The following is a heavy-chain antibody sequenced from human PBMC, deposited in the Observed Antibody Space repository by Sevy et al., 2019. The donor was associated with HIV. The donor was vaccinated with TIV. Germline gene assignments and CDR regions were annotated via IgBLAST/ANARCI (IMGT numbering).Heavy chain of an antibody. Sequence: GGSLRLSCAAAGFNFNNYAMTWVRQAPGKGLEWVSGISFSGSKTYYAESVKGRFSISRDPSKNTLYLQMNNVRVEDTVVYFCAKTPLFDFWNDFYSFYFDFWGQGTLVTVSS. CDR1: GFNFNNYA. CDR3: AKTPLFDFWNDFYSFYFDF. D-gene: IGHD3-3*01. V-gene: IGHV3-23*01. J-gene: IGHJ4*02. CDR2: ISFSGSKT.